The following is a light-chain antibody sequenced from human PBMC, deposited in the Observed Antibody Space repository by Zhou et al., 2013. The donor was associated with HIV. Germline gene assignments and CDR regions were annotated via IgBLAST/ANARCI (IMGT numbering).Light chain of an antibody. CDR1: HGVTNY. CDR3: QKYDDWPFT. V-gene: IGKV3-15*01. J-gene: IGKJ3*01. Sequence: EVLLTQSPATLSVSLGERVTLSCRASHGVTNYLAWYQQKPGQAPRLLIHGASTRATGIPDRFTGSGSGTEFTLNISSLQSEDFALYYCQKYDDWPFTFGPGTRVDI. CDR2: GAS.